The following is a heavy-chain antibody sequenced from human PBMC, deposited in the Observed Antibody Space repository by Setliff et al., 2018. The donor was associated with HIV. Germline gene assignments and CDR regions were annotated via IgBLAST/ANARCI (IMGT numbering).Heavy chain of an antibody. CDR3: AKTNVDASMPFFFYYYLEV. CDR1: GFTFRDYY. D-gene: IGHD5-18*01. Sequence: GGSLRLSCAASGFTFRDYYMSWVRQVPGKGLEWLAYISRGGHSIYYADSVKGRFTISRDNANNSLYLQMNGLRGDETAVYYCAKTNVDASMPFFFYYYLEVWGKGTTVTVSS. J-gene: IGHJ6*03. V-gene: IGHV3-11*01. CDR2: ISRGGHSI.